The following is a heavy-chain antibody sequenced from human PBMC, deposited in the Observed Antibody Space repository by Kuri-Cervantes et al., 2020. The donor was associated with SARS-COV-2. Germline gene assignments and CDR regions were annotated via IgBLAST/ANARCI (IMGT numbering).Heavy chain of an antibody. J-gene: IGHJ4*02. D-gene: IGHD1-1*01. CDR2: IKQDGSEK. CDR1: GFTFSSYW. V-gene: IGHV3-7*01. CDR3: VRDGDHWNFDY. Sequence: GGSLRLSCAASGFTFSSYWMSWVRQAAGKGLEWVAKIKQDGSEKYYVDSVKGRFTLSRDNAKNMLFLQMNSLRAEDTAVYYCVRDGDHWNFDYWGQGTLVTVSS.